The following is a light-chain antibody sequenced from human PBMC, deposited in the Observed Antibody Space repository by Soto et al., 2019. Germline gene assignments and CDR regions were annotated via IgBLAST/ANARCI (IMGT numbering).Light chain of an antibody. J-gene: IGLJ3*02. CDR2: LNSDGSH. CDR3: QTWSTDIRV. Sequence: QPVLTQPPSASASLGASVKLTCTRSSGHNSYAIAWHQQQPEKGPRYLMKLNSDGSHSKGDGIPDRFSGSSSGAERYLTTSSLQSEDEADYYCQTWSTDIRVFGGGTKLTVL. V-gene: IGLV4-69*01. CDR1: SGHNSYA.